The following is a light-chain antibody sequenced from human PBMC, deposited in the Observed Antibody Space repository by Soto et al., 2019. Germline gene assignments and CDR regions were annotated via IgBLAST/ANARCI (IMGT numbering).Light chain of an antibody. CDR3: QQTMTFPFT. CDR1: QPINSW. J-gene: IGKJ4*01. Sequence: DIQMTQSPSSVSASVGDRVTITCRASQPINSWLAWYQQKLGKAPKLLIYAASSLQSGVPSGFSGTGSGTDFTLTINSLQPEDFATYYCQQTMTFPFTFGGGTKVEIK. V-gene: IGKV1D-12*01. CDR2: AAS.